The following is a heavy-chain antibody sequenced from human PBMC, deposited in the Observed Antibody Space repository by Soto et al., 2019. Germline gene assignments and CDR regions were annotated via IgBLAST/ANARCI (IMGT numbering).Heavy chain of an antibody. CDR1: GYTFTSYG. CDR2: ISGSNDDT. V-gene: IGHV1-18*01. J-gene: IGHJ5*02. Sequence: QVQLVQSGAEMKNPGASVKVSCKASGYTFTSYGISWVRQAPGQGLEWMGWISGSNDDTNHAQKLQGRVTMTKDTSTSTAYMELRSLKSDDTAVYYCARSGSYYPARNWFGPWGQGTLVTVSS. CDR3: ARSGSYYPARNWFGP. D-gene: IGHD3-10*01.